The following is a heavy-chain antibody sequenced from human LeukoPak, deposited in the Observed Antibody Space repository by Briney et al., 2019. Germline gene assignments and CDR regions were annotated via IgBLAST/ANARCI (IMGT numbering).Heavy chain of an antibody. Sequence: GGSLRLSCAASGFTFSSYAMSWVRQAPGKGLEWVSAISGRGGSTYYADSVKGRFTISRDNPKNTLYLQMNSLRAEDTAVYYCAKAGDTYYDFWSGYYSGCFDYWGQGTLVTVSS. CDR3: AKAGDTYYDFWSGYYSGCFDY. CDR1: GFTFSSYA. J-gene: IGHJ4*02. CDR2: ISGRGGST. V-gene: IGHV3-23*01. D-gene: IGHD3-3*01.